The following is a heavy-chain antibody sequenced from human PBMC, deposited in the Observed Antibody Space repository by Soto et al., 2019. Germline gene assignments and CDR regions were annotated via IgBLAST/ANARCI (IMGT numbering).Heavy chain of an antibody. J-gene: IGHJ6*02. V-gene: IGHV3-30*18. CDR3: AKDLRRGDSGGYYLSYYYGMDV. D-gene: IGHD3-22*01. CDR2: ISFDGSNK. Sequence: PGGSLRLSCAASGFTFSSYGMHWVRQAPGKGLEWVAVISFDGSNKYYADSVKGRFTISRDNSKNTLYLQLNSLRAEDMAVYYCAKDLRRGDSGGYYLSYYYGMDVWGQGTTVTVSS. CDR1: GFTFSSYG.